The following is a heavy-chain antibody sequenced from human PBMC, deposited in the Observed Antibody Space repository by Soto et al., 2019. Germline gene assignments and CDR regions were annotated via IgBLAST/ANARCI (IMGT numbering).Heavy chain of an antibody. CDR1: GFTFYNYA. J-gene: IGHJ3*01. CDR2: ISGGGDGT. Sequence: EVQLLESGGGLVRPGGSLRLSCAASGFTFYNYAMNWVRQAPGKGLEWVSTISGGGDGTYYADSVKGRFTISRDNSRNTLYLQMNSMRAEDTAVYYCANKGLGSLATYCTTGDCHYAFDVWGQGTLVTVSS. CDR3: ANKGLGSLATYCTTGDCHYAFDV. V-gene: IGHV3-23*01. D-gene: IGHD2-8*01.